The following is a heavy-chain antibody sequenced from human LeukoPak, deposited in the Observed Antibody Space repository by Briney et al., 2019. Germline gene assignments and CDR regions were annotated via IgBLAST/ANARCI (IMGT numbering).Heavy chain of an antibody. CDR3: AREEDYYYDSSGYYLGWCDP. D-gene: IGHD3-22*01. J-gene: IGHJ5*02. CDR2: IYYSGST. V-gene: IGHV4-59*01. Sequence: PSETLSLTCTVSGGSISSYYWSWIRQPPGKGLEWIGYIYYSGSTNYNPSLKSRVTISVDTSKNQFSLKLSSVTAADTAVYYCAREEDYYYDSSGYYLGWCDPWGRGTVITVSS. CDR1: GGSISSYY.